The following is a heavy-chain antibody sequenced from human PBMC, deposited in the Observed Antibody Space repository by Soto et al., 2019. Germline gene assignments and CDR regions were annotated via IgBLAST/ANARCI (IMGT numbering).Heavy chain of an antibody. CDR3: ARSDIVASIVAAAVYYYYSVRGV. CDR2: ISYDGSNK. V-gene: IGHV3-30-3*01. D-gene: IGHD5-12*01. J-gene: IGHJ6*04. CDR1: GFTFSSYA. Sequence: GGSLRLSCAASGFTFSSYAMHWVRQAPGKGLEWVAVISYDGSNKYYADSVKGRFTISRDNSKNTLYLQMNSLRAEATAVYYCARSDIVASIVAAAVYYYYSVRGVRRKGSTVTVSS.